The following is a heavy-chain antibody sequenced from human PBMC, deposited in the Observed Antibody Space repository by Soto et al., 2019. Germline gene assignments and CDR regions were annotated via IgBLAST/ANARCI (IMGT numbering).Heavy chain of an antibody. CDR3: ATDSGSYYDGGAYYYYYGMDV. D-gene: IGHD1-26*01. V-gene: IGHV1-8*01. CDR1: GYTFTSYD. J-gene: IGHJ6*02. Sequence: QVQLVQSGAEVKKPGASVKVSCKASGYTFTSYDINWVRQATGQGLEWMGWMNPNSGNTGYAQKFQGRVTMTRNTSISTAYMELSSLRSEDTAVYYCATDSGSYYDGGAYYYYYGMDVWGQGTTVTVSS. CDR2: MNPNSGNT.